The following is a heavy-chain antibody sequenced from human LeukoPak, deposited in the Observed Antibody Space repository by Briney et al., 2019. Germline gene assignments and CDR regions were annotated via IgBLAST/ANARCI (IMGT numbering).Heavy chain of an antibody. J-gene: IGHJ4*02. D-gene: IGHD6-19*01. V-gene: IGHV4-59*01. CDR3: ARGVQWLGGYYFDY. Sequence: SETLTLTCSASGGSISSYYWSWIRQPPGKGLEWLGYIYHSGSTNYNPSLVSRLSISVDTSKNQFSLKLSSVTAADTAVYYCARGVQWLGGYYFDYWGQGTLVTVSS. CDR2: IYHSGST. CDR1: GGSISSYY.